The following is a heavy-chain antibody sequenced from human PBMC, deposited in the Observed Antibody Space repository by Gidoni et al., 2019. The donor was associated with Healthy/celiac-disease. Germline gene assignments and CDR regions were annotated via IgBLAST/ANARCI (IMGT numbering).Heavy chain of an antibody. Sequence: QVQLVQSGAEVKKTGAAVKVYCNDAGYTFTSYGISGVRQAPGQGIDWMGWISAYNGNTNYAQKLKGRVTMTTDTYTSTAYMELRVLSSDDTAVYYCARETGIAAAGDCFDPWGQGTLVTVSS. J-gene: IGHJ5*02. D-gene: IGHD6-13*01. CDR2: ISAYNGNT. CDR3: ARETGIAAAGDCFDP. CDR1: GYTFTSYG. V-gene: IGHV1-18*01.